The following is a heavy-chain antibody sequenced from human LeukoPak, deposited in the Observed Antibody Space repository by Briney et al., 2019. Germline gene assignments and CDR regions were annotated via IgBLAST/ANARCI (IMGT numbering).Heavy chain of an antibody. CDR1: GFTFGDYA. CDR3: TRGQTPYY. V-gene: IGHV3-49*04. CDR2: IRSKAYGGTT. J-gene: IGHJ4*02. Sequence: GGSLRLSCTASGFTFGDYAMTWVRQAPGKGLEWVGFIRSKAYGGTTEYAASVKGRFTISRDDSKSIAYLQMNSLKTEDTAAYYCTRGQTPYYWGQGTLVTVSS.